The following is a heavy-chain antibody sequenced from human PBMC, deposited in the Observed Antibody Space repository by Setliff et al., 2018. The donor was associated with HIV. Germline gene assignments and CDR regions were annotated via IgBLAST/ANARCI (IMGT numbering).Heavy chain of an antibody. Sequence: ASVKVSCKASGYTFTDHYMHWVRQAPGQGLEWMGRITPNSGGTNYARKFQGRVTMTRDTSISTAYMELSRLTSDDTAVYYCARDTENVFISGHRYFDYWGPGTLVTVSS. D-gene: IGHD6-19*01. J-gene: IGHJ4*02. CDR2: ITPNSGGT. CDR3: ARDTENVFISGHRYFDY. V-gene: IGHV1-2*06. CDR1: GYTFTDHY.